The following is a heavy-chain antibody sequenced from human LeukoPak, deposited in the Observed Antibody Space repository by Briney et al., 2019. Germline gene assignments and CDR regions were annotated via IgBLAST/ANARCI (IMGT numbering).Heavy chain of an antibody. Sequence: ASVKVSCKASGYTFTGYYMHWVRQAPGQGLEWMGWINPNSGGTNYAQKFQGWVTMTRDTSISTAYMELSRLRSDDTAVYYCASASSGYDSGFYAFDIWGQGTMVTVSS. J-gene: IGHJ3*02. CDR3: ASASSGYDSGFYAFDI. D-gene: IGHD5-12*01. V-gene: IGHV1-2*04. CDR2: INPNSGGT. CDR1: GYTFTGYY.